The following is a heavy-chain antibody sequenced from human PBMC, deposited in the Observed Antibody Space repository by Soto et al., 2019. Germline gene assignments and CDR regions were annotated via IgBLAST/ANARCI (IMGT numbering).Heavy chain of an antibody. CDR2: ISSSGTYT. J-gene: IGHJ5*02. CDR3: ARGRRPHDNRPNWFDP. CDR1: GFTFSNYN. V-gene: IGHV3-21*01. D-gene: IGHD3-22*01. Sequence: KAGGSLRLSCAASGFTFSNYNMNWVRQAPGKGLEWLSSISSSGTYTYYADSVKGRFTISRDNAKNSLFLQMNSLRAEDTAVYSCARGRRPHDNRPNWFDPWGQGILVTVSS.